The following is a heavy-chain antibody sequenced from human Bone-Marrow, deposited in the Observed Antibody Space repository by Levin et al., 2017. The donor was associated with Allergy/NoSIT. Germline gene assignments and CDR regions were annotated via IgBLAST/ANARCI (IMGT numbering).Heavy chain of an antibody. Sequence: GGSLRLSCTASGFPFGDYAITWFRQAPGKGLEWVGFIRSSIYGAPTEYAASVKDRFTISRDDSKSIVYLEMNSLKTEDTAFYYCTRVAGDTGESWFFDLWGRGTLVTVSS. CDR2: IRSSIYGAPT. J-gene: IGHJ2*01. D-gene: IGHD3-16*01. CDR1: GFPFGDYA. CDR3: TRVAGDTGESWFFDL. V-gene: IGHV3-49*03.